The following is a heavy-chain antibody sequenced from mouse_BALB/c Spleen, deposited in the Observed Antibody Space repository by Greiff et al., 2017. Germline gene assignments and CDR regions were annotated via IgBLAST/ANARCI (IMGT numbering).Heavy chain of an antibody. V-gene: IGHV1S137*01. CDR2: ISTYYGDA. Sequence: QVQLQQSGAELVRPGVSVKISCKGSGYTFTDYAMHWVKQSHAKSLEWIGVISTYYGDASYNQKFKGKATMTVDKSSSTAYMELARLTSEDSAIYYCARGMIKGAMDYWGQGTSVTVSS. CDR3: ARGMIKGAMDY. CDR1: GYTFTDYA. D-gene: IGHD2-4*01. J-gene: IGHJ4*01.